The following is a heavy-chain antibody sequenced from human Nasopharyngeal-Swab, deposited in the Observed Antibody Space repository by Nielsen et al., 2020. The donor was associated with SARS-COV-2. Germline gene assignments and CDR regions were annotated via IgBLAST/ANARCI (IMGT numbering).Heavy chain of an antibody. Sequence: GESLKISCAASGFTFSSYGMHWVRQAPGKGPEWVAVISYDGSNKYYADSVKGRFTISRDNSKNTLYLQMNSLRAEDTAVYYCAKEMPLGIAVDYYYYYYMDVWGKGTTVTVSS. CDR3: AKEMPLGIAVDYYYYYYMDV. CDR2: ISYDGSNK. V-gene: IGHV3-30*18. D-gene: IGHD6-19*01. CDR1: GFTFSSYG. J-gene: IGHJ6*03.